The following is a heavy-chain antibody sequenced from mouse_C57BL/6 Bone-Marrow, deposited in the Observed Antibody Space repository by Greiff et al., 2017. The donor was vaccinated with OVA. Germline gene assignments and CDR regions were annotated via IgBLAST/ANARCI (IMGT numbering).Heavy chain of an antibody. CDR3: ARCDYGSSYWYFDV. CDR2: IDPSDSYT. J-gene: IGHJ1*03. D-gene: IGHD1-1*01. Sequence: VQLQQPGAELVMPGASVKLSCKASGYTFTSYWMHWVKQRPGQGLEWIGEIDPSDSYTNYNQKFKGKSTLTVDKSSSTAYMQLSSLTSEDSAVYDCARCDYGSSYWYFDVWGTGTTVTVTS. V-gene: IGHV1-69*01. CDR1: GYTFTSYW.